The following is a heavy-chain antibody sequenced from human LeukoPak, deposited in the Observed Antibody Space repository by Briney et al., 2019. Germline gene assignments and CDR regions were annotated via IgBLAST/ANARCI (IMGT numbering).Heavy chain of an antibody. CDR1: GFTFISYS. Sequence: GGSLRLSCAASGFTFISYSMNWVRQAPGKGLEWVSSISSSSSYIYYADSVKGRFTISRDNAKNSLYLQMNSLRAEDTAVYYCAREQGGIVVVPAASFDHWGQGTLVTVSS. J-gene: IGHJ4*02. D-gene: IGHD2-2*01. CDR3: AREQGGIVVVPAASFDH. V-gene: IGHV3-21*01. CDR2: ISSSSSYI.